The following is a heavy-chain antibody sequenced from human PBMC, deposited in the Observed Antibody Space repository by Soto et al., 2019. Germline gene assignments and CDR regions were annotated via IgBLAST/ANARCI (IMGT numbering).Heavy chain of an antibody. J-gene: IGHJ4*02. CDR3: AIDNRPSYYDFWSGLGY. V-gene: IGHV1-46*01. Sequence: QVQLVQSGAEVKKPGASVKVSCKASGYTFTSYYMHWVRQAPGQGLEWMGIINPSGGSTSYAQKFQGRVTMTRDTSTSTVYMELSSLSSEDTAVYYCAIDNRPSYYDFWSGLGYWGQGTLVTVSS. D-gene: IGHD3-3*01. CDR2: INPSGGST. CDR1: GYTFTSYY.